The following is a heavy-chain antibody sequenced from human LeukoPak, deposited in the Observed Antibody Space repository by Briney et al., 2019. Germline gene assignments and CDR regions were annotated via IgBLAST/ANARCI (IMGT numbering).Heavy chain of an antibody. CDR3: ATVYSSGWYAHSFDY. V-gene: IGHV1-18*01. J-gene: IGHJ4*02. D-gene: IGHD6-19*01. CDR1: GYTFTSYG. Sequence: ASVKVSCKASGYTFTSYGISWVRQAPGQGLEWMGWISAYNGNTNYAQKLQGRVTMTEDTSTDTAYMELSSLRSEDTAVYYCATVYSSGWYAHSFDYWGQGTLVTVSS. CDR2: ISAYNGNT.